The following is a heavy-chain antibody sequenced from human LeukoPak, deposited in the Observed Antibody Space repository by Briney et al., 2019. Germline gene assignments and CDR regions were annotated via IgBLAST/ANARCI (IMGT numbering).Heavy chain of an antibody. J-gene: IGHJ4*02. V-gene: IGHV4-39*01. CDR2: ISYSWST. CDR1: GGSITTVGYF. CDR3: AKHRDAYYYDDS. D-gene: IGHD3-22*01. Sequence: SETLSLTCTVSGGSITTVGYFWAWIRQPPRKGLEWLGSISYSWSTYYKPSLKSRVTISVDTSTNQFSLNLSSVTAADTAVYYCAKHRDAYYYDDSWGQGTLVTVSS.